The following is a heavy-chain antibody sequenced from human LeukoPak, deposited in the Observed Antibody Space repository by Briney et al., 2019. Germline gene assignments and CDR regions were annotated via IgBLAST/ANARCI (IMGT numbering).Heavy chain of an antibody. V-gene: IGHV4-4*09. J-gene: IGHJ4*02. CDR2: IYTSETT. Sequence: SETLSLTCTVSGASISSYYWSWIRQPPGKGLEWLGYIYTSETTNFNPALRSRVTISIDTSKNQVSLRLSSVTAADTALYYCARHRSPSSLSFFDIWGQGMLVIVSS. D-gene: IGHD2-2*01. CDR3: ARHRSPSSLSFFDI. CDR1: GASISSYY.